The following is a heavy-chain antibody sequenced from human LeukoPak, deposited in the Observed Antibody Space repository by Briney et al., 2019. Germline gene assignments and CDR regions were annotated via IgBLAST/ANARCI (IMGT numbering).Heavy chain of an antibody. D-gene: IGHD6-13*01. CDR2: ISWNSGTI. J-gene: IGHJ5*02. Sequence: TGGSLRLSCAASGFTFDDYGMHWVRQGPGKGLEWVSGISWNSGTIGYADSVKGRFTISRDNAKSSLYLQMNSLRAEDTALYYCTQQLVGDDWFDPWGQGTLVIVSS. CDR1: GFTFDDYG. CDR3: TQQLVGDDWFDP. V-gene: IGHV3-9*01.